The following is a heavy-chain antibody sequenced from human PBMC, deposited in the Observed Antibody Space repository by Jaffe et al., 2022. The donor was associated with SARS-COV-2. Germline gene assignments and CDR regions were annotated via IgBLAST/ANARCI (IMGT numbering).Heavy chain of an antibody. V-gene: IGHV3-23*01. CDR2: INSAGDST. J-gene: IGHJ4*02. Sequence: EVQLLESGGGLVQPGGSLRLSCAASGFTFSSYAMDWIRQAPGKGLEWVSAINSAGDSTHYAGSVKGRFTISRDNSKDTLYLHMTGLRPDDTAVYYCARDGTTWYGWSNYFVHWGLGSLVTVSS. CDR1: GFTFSSYA. CDR3: ARDGTTWYGWSNYFVH. D-gene: IGHD6-13*01.